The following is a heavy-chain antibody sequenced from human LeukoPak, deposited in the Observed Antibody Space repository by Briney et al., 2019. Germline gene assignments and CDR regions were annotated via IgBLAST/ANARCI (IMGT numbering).Heavy chain of an antibody. D-gene: IGHD2-21*01. CDR2: ISSSGSYI. J-gene: IGHJ3*02. Sequence: GGSLRHSCAASGFTFTSYTMNWVRQAPGKGLEWVSDISSSGSYIDYADSVKGRFTISRDNAKNSLFLQMNSLRAEDTAVYYCARSLIADGAFDIWGQGTMVTVSS. CDR1: GFTFTSYT. V-gene: IGHV3-21*01. CDR3: ARSLIADGAFDI.